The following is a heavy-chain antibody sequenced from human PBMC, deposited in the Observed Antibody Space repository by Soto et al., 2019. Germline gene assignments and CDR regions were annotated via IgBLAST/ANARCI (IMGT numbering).Heavy chain of an antibody. CDR3: ARDGSDSYGLDV. V-gene: IGHV4-4*07. CDR2: VYNGGNT. Sequence: SETLSLTCTVYGGSISSYYWSWIRQSAGKGLEWIGRVYNGGNTQYNPSLKSRVIMSADTSKKQFSLRLNSVTAADTAVYYCARDGSDSYGLDVWGQGTTVTVSS. D-gene: IGHD3-10*01. J-gene: IGHJ6*02. CDR1: GGSISSYY.